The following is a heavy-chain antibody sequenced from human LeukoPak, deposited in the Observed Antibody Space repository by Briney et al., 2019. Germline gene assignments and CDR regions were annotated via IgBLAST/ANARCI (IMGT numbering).Heavy chain of an antibody. J-gene: IGHJ6*02. CDR3: ARVEGYSSGWYSDYYYYGMDV. V-gene: IGHV1-8*01. D-gene: IGHD6-19*01. CDR1: GYTFTSYD. CDR2: MNPNSGNT. Sequence: ASVKVSCKASGYTFTSYDINWVRQATGQGLEWMGWMNPNSGNTGYAQKFQGRVTMTRNTSISTAYMELSSLRSEDTAVYYCARVEGYSSGWYSDYYYYGMDVWGQGTTVTVSS.